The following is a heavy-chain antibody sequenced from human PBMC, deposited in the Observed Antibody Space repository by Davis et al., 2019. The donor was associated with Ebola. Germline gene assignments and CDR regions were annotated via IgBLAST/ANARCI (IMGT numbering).Heavy chain of an antibody. Sequence: GGSLRLSCAASGFTFSSYGMHWVRQAPGKGLEWVAVIWYDGSNKYYADSVKGRFTISRDNSKNTLYLQMNSLRADDTAVYYCAKDLGTSGILDYWGQGTLVTVSS. CDR1: GFTFSSYG. CDR2: IWYDGSNK. V-gene: IGHV3-33*06. D-gene: IGHD1-1*01. J-gene: IGHJ4*02. CDR3: AKDLGTSGILDY.